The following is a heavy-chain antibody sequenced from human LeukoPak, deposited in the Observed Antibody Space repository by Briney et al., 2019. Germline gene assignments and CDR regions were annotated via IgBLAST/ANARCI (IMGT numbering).Heavy chain of an antibody. D-gene: IGHD3-10*01. CDR3: AKAGGPDYYYYMDV. Sequence: GGSLRLSCAASGFTFDDYAMHWVRQAPGKGLEWVSGISWNSGSIGYADSVKGRFTISRDNAKNSLYLQMNSLRAEDMVLYYCAKAGGPDYYYYMDVWGKGTTVTVSS. V-gene: IGHV3-9*03. CDR1: GFTFDDYA. J-gene: IGHJ6*03. CDR2: ISWNSGSI.